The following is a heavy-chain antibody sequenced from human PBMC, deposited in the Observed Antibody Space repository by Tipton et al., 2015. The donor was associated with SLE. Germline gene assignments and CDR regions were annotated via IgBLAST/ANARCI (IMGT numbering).Heavy chain of an antibody. CDR2: TGSA. V-gene: IGHV4-39*01. CDR3: VRRKRDDSTGDYYVDS. J-gene: IGHJ4*02. D-gene: IGHD2-21*01. CDR1: GGSIGFSSYH. Sequence: LRLSCTVSGGSIGFSSYHWGWVRQPLGKGLEWIGSTGSAYYGPSVTSRVTIDVDMSKNQFSLKLTSVTAADTAVYYCVRRKRDDSTGDYYVDSWGQGALVTVSS.